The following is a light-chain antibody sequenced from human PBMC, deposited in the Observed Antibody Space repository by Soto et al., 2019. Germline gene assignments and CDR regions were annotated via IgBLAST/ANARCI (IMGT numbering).Light chain of an antibody. V-gene: IGKV2-28*01. CDR2: LGS. CDR1: QSLLHSDGFTH. J-gene: IGKJ4*01. CDR3: MQALQTPLT. Sequence: EIVMTQSPLSLPVTPGEPASISCRSSQSLLHSDGFTHLDWILQKPGQPPQLLIYLGSNRASGVPDRFSGGGSGTDFTLKISRVEAEDVGVYYCMQALQTPLTFGGGTKVEIK.